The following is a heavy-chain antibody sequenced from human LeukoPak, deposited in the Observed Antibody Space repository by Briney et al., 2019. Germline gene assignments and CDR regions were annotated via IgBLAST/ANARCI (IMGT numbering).Heavy chain of an antibody. V-gene: IGHV1-69*13. CDR2: IIPIFGTA. CDR3: ARARGWYCSSTSCTSGLYFDY. D-gene: IGHD2-2*01. CDR1: GGTFSIYA. J-gene: IGHJ4*02. Sequence: SVTVSCTASGGTFSIYAISWVRQAPGQGLEWMGGIIPIFGTANYAQKFQGRVTITADESTSTAYMELSSLRSEDTAVYYCARARGWYCSSTSCTSGLYFDYWGQGTLVTVSS.